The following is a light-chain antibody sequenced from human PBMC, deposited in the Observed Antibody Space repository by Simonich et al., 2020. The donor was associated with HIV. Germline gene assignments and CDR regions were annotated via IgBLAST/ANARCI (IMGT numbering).Light chain of an antibody. J-gene: IGLJ3*02. V-gene: IGLV2-11*01. CDR3: NSYTSTSTWV. Sequence: QSALTQPRSVSGSPGQSVTISCTGTSSDVGSYNYVSWYQQHPGKAPKLMIYDVSKRPSGVSNRFSGSKSGNTASLTISGLQAEDEADYYCNSYTSTSTWVFGGGTKLTVL. CDR1: SSDVGSYNY. CDR2: DVS.